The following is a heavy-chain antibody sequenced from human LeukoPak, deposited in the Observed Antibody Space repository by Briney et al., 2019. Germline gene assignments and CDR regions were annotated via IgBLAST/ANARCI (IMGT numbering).Heavy chain of an antibody. CDR1: GGSISSYY. D-gene: IGHD3-3*01. V-gene: IGHV4-4*07. J-gene: IGHJ4*02. CDR3: ARVSAFWSGYSYFDY. Sequence: PSETLSLTCTVSGGSISSYYWSWIRQPAGKGLEWIGRIYTSGSTSGNTIYNPSLKSRVTMSVDTSKNQFSLKLSSVTAADTAVYYCARVSAFWSGYSYFDYWGQGTLVTVSS. CDR2: IYTSGST.